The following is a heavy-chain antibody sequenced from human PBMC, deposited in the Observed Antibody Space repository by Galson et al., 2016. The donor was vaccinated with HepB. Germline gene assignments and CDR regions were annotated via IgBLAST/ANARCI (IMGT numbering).Heavy chain of an antibody. CDR3: ATKPSYYDFLTGYYMGGYFDY. Sequence: SLRLSCAASGFTFSSYAMSWVRQAPGKELEWVSAISGSGGSTYYADSVKGRFTISRDNSKNTLFLQMNSLIAEDTAVYYCATKPSYYDFLTGYYMGGYFDYWGQGTLVTVSS. J-gene: IGHJ4*02. D-gene: IGHD3-9*01. CDR1: GFTFSSYA. CDR2: ISGSGGST. V-gene: IGHV3-23*01.